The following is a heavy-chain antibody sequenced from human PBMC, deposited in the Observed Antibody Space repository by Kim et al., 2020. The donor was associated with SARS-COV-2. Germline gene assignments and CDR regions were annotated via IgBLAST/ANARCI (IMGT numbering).Heavy chain of an antibody. V-gene: IGHV3-7*04. J-gene: IGHJ4*02. Sequence: GSQKYYVDSAKGRFTISRDNAKNSVYLQMNNLRGEDTAVYYCARVRGVDYWGQGTLVTVSS. CDR2: GSQK. CDR3: ARVRGVDY.